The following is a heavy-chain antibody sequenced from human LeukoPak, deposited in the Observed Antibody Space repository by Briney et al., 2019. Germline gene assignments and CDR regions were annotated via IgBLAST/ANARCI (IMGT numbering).Heavy chain of an antibody. CDR2: IYDSGSA. J-gene: IGHJ6*03. D-gene: IGHD3-22*01. CDR1: SGSVSGGSYY. CDR3: ARDEDNSGRYYYYMDV. Sequence: PSETLSLTRTVSSGSVSGGSYYWNWIRQPPGKGLEWIGYIYDSGSANYNPSLKSRVTISIDTSKNQFSLKLSSVTAADTAVYYCARDEDNSGRYYYYMDVWGKGTTVTVSS. V-gene: IGHV4-61*01.